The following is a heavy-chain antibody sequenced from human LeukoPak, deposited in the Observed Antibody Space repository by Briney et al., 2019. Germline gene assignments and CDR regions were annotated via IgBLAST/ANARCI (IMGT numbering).Heavy chain of an antibody. CDR3: AKSPLGHFDY. J-gene: IGHJ4*02. CDR1: GFTFSSYG. CDR2: ISYDGSNK. D-gene: IGHD6-13*01. Sequence: GGSLRLSCAASGFTFSSYGMHWVRQAPGKGLEWVAVISYDGSNKYYADSVKGRFTISRDNSKNTLYLQMNSLRAEDTAVYYCAKSPLGHFDYWGQGTLVTVSS. V-gene: IGHV3-30*18.